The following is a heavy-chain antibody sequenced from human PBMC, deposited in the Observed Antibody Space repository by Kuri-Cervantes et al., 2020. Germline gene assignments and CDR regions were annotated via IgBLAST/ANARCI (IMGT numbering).Heavy chain of an antibody. CDR2: INWNGGST. J-gene: IGHJ4*02. V-gene: IGHV3-20*01. D-gene: IGHD3-22*01. CDR3: ARVMDYYDSSGYQNYYFDY. CDR1: GFTFSSSW. Sequence: GESLKISCAASGFTFSSSWMHWVCQAPEKGLEWVSGINWNGGSTGYADSVKGRFTISRDNAKNSLYLQMNSLRAEDTALYHCARVMDYYDSSGYQNYYFDYWGQGTLVTVSS.